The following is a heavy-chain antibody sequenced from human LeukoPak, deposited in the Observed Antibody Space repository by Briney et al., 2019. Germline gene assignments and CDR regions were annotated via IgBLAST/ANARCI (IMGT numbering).Heavy chain of an antibody. D-gene: IGHD6-19*01. V-gene: IGHV3-7*01. Sequence: GGSLRLSCAASGFTFSSYWMSWVRQAPGKGLEWVANIKQDGSEKYYVDSVKGRFTISRDNAKNSLYLQMNSLRAEDTAVYYCARGALQGGWYLAATPGGSYFDYWGQGTLVTVSS. J-gene: IGHJ4*02. CDR3: ARGALQGGWYLAATPGGSYFDY. CDR1: GFTFSSYW. CDR2: IKQDGSEK.